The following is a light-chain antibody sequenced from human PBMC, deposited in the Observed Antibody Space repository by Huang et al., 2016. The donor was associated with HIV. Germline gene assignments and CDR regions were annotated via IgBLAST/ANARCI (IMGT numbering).Light chain of an antibody. Sequence: DIQITQSPSSLSASVGDSVTITCRASQNINKYLNWYPQQPGHAPTLLLSGASTLQRGVPSAFSGSGSGTDFTLTISSLQPEDSAVYCCQQSVKTPRTFGQGTKLEI. J-gene: IGKJ2*01. CDR1: QNINKY. CDR3: QQSVKTPRT. V-gene: IGKV1-39*01. CDR2: GAS.